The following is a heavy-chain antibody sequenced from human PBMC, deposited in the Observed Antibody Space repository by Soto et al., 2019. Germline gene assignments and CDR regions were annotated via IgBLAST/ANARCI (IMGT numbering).Heavy chain of an antibody. CDR1: GYTFTSYA. D-gene: IGHD6-19*01. V-gene: IGHV1-3*01. J-gene: IGHJ4*02. CDR3: ARQPVVGTAFFDY. Sequence: ASVKVSCKASGYTFTSYAMHWVRQAPGQRLEWMGWINAGNGNTKYSQKSQGRVTITRDTSASTAYMELSSLRSEDTAVYYCARQPVVGTAFFDYWGQGTLVTVSS. CDR2: INAGNGNT.